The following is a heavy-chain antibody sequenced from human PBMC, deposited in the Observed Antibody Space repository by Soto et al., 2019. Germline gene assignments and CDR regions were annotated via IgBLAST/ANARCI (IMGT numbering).Heavy chain of an antibody. V-gene: IGHV3-21*01. Sequence: EVQLVESGGGLVKPGGSLRLSCAASGFTFSSYSMNWVRQAPGKGLEWVSSISSSSSYIYYADSVKGRFTISRDNAKNSRYLQMNSLRAEDTAVYYWARDLNWGGDLYYSYGMDVWGQGTTVTVSS. CDR1: GFTFSSYS. D-gene: IGHD7-27*01. J-gene: IGHJ6*02. CDR3: ARDLNWGGDLYYSYGMDV. CDR2: ISSSSSYI.